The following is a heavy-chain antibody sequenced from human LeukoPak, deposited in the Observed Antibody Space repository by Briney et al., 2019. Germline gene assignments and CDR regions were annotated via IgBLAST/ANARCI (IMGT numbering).Heavy chain of an antibody. CDR1: GGSFSGYY. Sequence: SETLSLTCAVYGGSFSGYYWSWIRQPPGEGLEWIGEINHSGSTNYNPSLKSRVTISVDTSKNQFSLKLSSVTAADRAVYYCARAPRSIRYYYYAMDVWGKGTTVTVSS. CDR2: INHSGST. V-gene: IGHV4-34*01. CDR3: ARAPRSIRYYYYAMDV. J-gene: IGHJ6*04. D-gene: IGHD6-6*01.